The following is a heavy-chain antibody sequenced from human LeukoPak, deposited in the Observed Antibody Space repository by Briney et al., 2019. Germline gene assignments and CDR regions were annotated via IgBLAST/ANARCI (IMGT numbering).Heavy chain of an antibody. D-gene: IGHD3-22*01. CDR3: ARDTVSSGFDY. J-gene: IGHJ4*02. V-gene: IGHV1-69*04. Sequence: SVKVSCKASGGTFSSYAISWVRQAPGQGLEWMGRIIPIFGIANYAQKFQGRVTITADKSTSTAYMELSSLRSEDTAVYYCARDTVSSGFDYWGQGTLVTVSS. CDR1: GGTFSSYA. CDR2: IIPIFGIA.